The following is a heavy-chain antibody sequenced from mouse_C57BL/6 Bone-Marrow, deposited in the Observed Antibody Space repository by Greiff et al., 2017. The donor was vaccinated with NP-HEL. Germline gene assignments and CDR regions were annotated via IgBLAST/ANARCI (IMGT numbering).Heavy chain of an antibody. CDR2: ISNLAYSI. D-gene: IGHD2-4*01. CDR3: ARHGGLPFAY. J-gene: IGHJ3*01. Sequence: EVQLVESGGGLVQPGGSLKLSCAASGFTFSDYGMAWVRQAPRKGPEWVAFISNLAYSIYYADTVTGRFTISRENAKNTLYLEMSSLRSEDTAMYYCARHGGLPFAYWGQGTLVTVSA. CDR1: GFTFSDYG. V-gene: IGHV5-15*01.